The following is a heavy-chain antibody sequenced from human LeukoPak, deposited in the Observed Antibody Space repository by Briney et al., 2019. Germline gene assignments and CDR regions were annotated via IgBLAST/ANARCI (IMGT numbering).Heavy chain of an antibody. CDR1: GYSFTSYW. Sequence: GESLKISCKGSGYSFTSYWIGWVRQMPGKGLEWMGIIYPGDSDTRYSPSFQGQVTISADKSISTAYLQWSSLKASDTAMYYCARLDGVAAARYYYYGMDVWGQGTTVTVSS. D-gene: IGHD6-13*01. J-gene: IGHJ6*02. CDR2: IYPGDSDT. CDR3: ARLDGVAAARYYYYGMDV. V-gene: IGHV5-51*01.